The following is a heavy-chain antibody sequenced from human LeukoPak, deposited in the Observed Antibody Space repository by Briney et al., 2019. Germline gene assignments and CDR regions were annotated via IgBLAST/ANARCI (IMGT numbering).Heavy chain of an antibody. D-gene: IGHD4-11*01. Sequence: ASVKVSCKTSGYTFTAYYIHWVRQAPGQGLEWMGWINVHTGGTNYAQNFQGRVTMTRDTSISTAYMELSRLRSDDTAMYYCARDPTTQTFDYWGQGTLVTVSS. CDR1: GYTFTAYY. CDR2: INVHTGGT. CDR3: ARDPTTQTFDY. J-gene: IGHJ4*02. V-gene: IGHV1-2*02.